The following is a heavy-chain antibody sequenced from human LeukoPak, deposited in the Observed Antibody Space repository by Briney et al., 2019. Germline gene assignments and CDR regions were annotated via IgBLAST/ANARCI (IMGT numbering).Heavy chain of an antibody. Sequence: ESLKISCNSSGSTFITYWIGWVRQMPGKGLEWMGIINPSDSDTRYSPSFQGHVTISVDKSISTAYLQWSTLKTSDSAIYYCARQNRIAVAGYYYYGMDVWGPGTTVTVSS. D-gene: IGHD6-19*01. CDR2: INPSDSDT. CDR3: ARQNRIAVAGYYYYGMDV. CDR1: GSTFITYW. J-gene: IGHJ6*02. V-gene: IGHV5-51*01.